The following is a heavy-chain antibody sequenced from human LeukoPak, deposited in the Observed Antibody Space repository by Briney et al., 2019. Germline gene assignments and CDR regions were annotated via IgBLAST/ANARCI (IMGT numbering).Heavy chain of an antibody. CDR2: IYTSGST. D-gene: IGHD2/OR15-2a*01. Sequence: SETLSLTCTVSGGSISSYYWSWIRQPAGKGLEWIGRIYTSGSTNYNASLKSRVSMSVDTSKNQFSLKLSSLTAADTAVYYCAREPATFAYFDYWGQGALVTVSS. J-gene: IGHJ4*02. CDR1: GGSISSYY. V-gene: IGHV4-4*07. CDR3: AREPATFAYFDY.